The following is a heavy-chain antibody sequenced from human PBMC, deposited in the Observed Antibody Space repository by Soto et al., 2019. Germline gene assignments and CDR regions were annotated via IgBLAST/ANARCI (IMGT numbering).Heavy chain of an antibody. V-gene: IGHV3-30-3*01. Sequence: QVQLVESGGGVVQPGRSLRLSCAASGFTFSSYAMHWVRQAPGKGLEWVAVISYDGSNKYYADSVKGRFTISRDNSKNTLYLQMNSLRAEDTAVYYCARDRSPGDYYYYYGMDVW. J-gene: IGHJ6*01. CDR3: ARDRSPGDYYYYYGMDV. CDR1: GFTFSSYA. D-gene: IGHD2-21*02. CDR2: ISYDGSNK.